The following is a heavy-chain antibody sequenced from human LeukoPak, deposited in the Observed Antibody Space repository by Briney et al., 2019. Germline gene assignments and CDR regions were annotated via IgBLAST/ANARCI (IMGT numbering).Heavy chain of an antibody. CDR3: ASWDLRGYSYGTLGY. Sequence: GGSLRLSCAASGFTFSSYAMSWVRQAPGKGLVWVSRIHSDGASTSYADSVKGRFTMSRDNAKNTLYLQMNSLRAEDTAVYYCASWDLRGYSYGTLGYWGQGTRVTVSS. CDR2: IHSDGAST. D-gene: IGHD5-18*01. V-gene: IGHV3-74*01. J-gene: IGHJ4*02. CDR1: GFTFSSYA.